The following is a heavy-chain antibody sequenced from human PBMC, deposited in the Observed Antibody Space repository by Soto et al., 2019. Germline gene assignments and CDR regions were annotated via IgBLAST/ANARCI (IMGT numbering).Heavy chain of an antibody. CDR1: GFTFSGFG. CDR3: AFGNLSYYFDF. CDR2: IWYDGSDK. V-gene: IGHV3-33*01. D-gene: IGHD3-16*01. Sequence: QVQLVESGGGVVQPGRSLRLSCAASGFTFSGFGMHWVRQAPGKGLEWVAIIWYDGSDKYYADSVKGRFNISRDNSKNTLYLQMNSLRAEDTAVYHCAFGNLSYYFDFWGQGTPVTVSS. J-gene: IGHJ4*02.